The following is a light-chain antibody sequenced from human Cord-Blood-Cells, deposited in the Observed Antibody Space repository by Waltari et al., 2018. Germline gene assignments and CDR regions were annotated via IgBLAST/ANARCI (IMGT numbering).Light chain of an antibody. CDR3: QQYNSYSYT. CDR1: QSISSW. Sequence: DIQMTQSPSTLSASVGDRLTITCRASQSISSWLAWNQQKPGKAPKLLIYKASSLESGVPSRFSGSGSGTEFTLTISSLQPDDFATYYCQQYNSYSYTFGQGTKLEIK. CDR2: KAS. V-gene: IGKV1-5*03. J-gene: IGKJ2*01.